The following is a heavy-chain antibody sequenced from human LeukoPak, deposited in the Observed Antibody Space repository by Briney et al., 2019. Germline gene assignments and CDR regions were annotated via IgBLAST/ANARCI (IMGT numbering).Heavy chain of an antibody. CDR3: AKDLTELTLALNC. V-gene: IGHV3-48*01. CDR2: ISSSSSAI. D-gene: IGHD3-9*01. CDR1: GFIFSSYS. J-gene: IGHJ4*02. Sequence: GGSLRLSCAASGFIFSSYSINWVRQAPGKGLEWVSYISSSSSAINYADSVKGRFTISRDNAKNSLYLQMNSLRVEDMAVYYCAKDLTELTLALNCWGQGTLVTVSS.